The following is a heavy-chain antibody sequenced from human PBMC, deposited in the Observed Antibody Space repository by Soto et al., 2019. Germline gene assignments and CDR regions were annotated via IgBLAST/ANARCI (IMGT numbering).Heavy chain of an antibody. J-gene: IGHJ5*02. V-gene: IGHV3-23*01. CDR3: AKDSKQQLVPDNWFDP. D-gene: IGHD6-13*01. Sequence: PGGSLRLSCAASGFTFSSYAMSWVRQAPGKGLEWVSAISGSGGSTYYADSVKGRFTISRDNSKNTLYLQMNSLRAEDTAVYYCAKDSKQQLVPDNWFDPWGQGTLVPVSS. CDR2: ISGSGGST. CDR1: GFTFSSYA.